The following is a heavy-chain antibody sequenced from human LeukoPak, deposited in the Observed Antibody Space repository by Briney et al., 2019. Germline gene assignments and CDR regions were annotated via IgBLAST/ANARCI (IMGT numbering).Heavy chain of an antibody. D-gene: IGHD3-3*01. CDR2: VYHNGGT. Sequence: SETLSLTCTVSGDSITSYYWSWIRQPPGKTLEWIGYVYHNGGTNYNPSLRSLVSMSVAASKTQFSLTMKSVTAADTALYYCARHKVGGNFDSWGQGILVIV. CDR3: ARHKVGGNFDS. V-gene: IGHV4-59*08. J-gene: IGHJ4*02. CDR1: GDSITSYY.